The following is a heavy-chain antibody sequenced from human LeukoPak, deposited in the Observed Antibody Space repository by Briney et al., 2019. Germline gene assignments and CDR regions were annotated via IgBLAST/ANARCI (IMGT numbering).Heavy chain of an antibody. J-gene: IGHJ5*02. CDR2: IYHSGST. D-gene: IGHD3-10*01. CDR3: ARLSSLWFGELLYANWFDP. CDR1: GGSLWSFY. Sequence: SETLSLTCTVPGGSLWSFYWGWIRQPPGKGLEWIGSIYHSGSTYYNPSLKSRVTISVDTSKNQFSLKLSSVTAADTAVYYCARLSSLWFGELLYANWFDPWGQGTLVTVSS. V-gene: IGHV4-38-2*02.